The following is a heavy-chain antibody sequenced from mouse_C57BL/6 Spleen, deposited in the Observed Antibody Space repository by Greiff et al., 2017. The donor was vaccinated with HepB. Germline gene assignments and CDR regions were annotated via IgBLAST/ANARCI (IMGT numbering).Heavy chain of an antibody. Sequence: EVKVVESGEGLVKPGGSLKLSCAASGFTFSSYAMSWVRQTPEKRLEWVAYISSGGDYIYYADTVKGRFTISRDNARNTLYLQMSSLKSEDTAMYYCTRDHYYGSSFGFAYWGQGTLVTVSA. CDR3: TRDHYYGSSFGFAY. V-gene: IGHV5-9-1*02. D-gene: IGHD1-1*01. J-gene: IGHJ3*01. CDR1: GFTFSSYA. CDR2: ISSGGDYI.